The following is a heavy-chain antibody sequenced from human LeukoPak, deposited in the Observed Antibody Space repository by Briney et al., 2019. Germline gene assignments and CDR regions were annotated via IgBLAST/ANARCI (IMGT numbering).Heavy chain of an antibody. CDR2: LSSSGSDI. D-gene: IGHD6-19*01. Sequence: GGSLRLSCAASGFTFITYSMNWVRQAPGKGLEWVSSLSSSGSDIYYADSVKGRFTISRDNAKNPLYLQMNSLRAEDTAVYYCARGKYSSRWFDYWGQGTLVTVSS. CDR3: ARGKYSSRWFDY. V-gene: IGHV3-21*01. J-gene: IGHJ4*02. CDR1: GFTFITYS.